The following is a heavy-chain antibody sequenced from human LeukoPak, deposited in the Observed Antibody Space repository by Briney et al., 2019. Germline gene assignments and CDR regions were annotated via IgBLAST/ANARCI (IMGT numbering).Heavy chain of an antibody. CDR3: AKEIWPTVTTPGWTYFDY. CDR2: IRYDGSNK. V-gene: IGHV3-30*02. CDR1: GFNFRGYG. Sequence: GGSLRLSCAASGFNFRGYGMHWVRQAPGKGLEWVAFIRYDGSNKYYADSVKGRFTISRDNSRNTLYLQMNSLRAEDTAVYYCAKEIWPTVTTPGWTYFDYWGQGTLVTVSS. J-gene: IGHJ4*02. D-gene: IGHD4-17*01.